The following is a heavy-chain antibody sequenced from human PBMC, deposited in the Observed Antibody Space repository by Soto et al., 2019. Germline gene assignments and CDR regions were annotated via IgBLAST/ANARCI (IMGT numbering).Heavy chain of an antibody. D-gene: IGHD1-26*01. CDR2: IFYNGRT. Sequence: SVTLSLPGTVAGGSISTPSYYWGWIRQPPGRGPEWIGSIFYNGRTYPNPSLKSRITISVDTSGNQFSLKLTSVTAADTAVYYCARLYSGSYQQGFWGQGTLVTVSS. CDR3: ARLYSGSYQQGF. J-gene: IGHJ4*02. CDR1: GGSISTPSYY. V-gene: IGHV4-39*01.